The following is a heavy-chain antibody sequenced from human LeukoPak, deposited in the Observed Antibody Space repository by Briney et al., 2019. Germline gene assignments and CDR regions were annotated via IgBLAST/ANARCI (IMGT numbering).Heavy chain of an antibody. V-gene: IGHV3-64D*06. J-gene: IGHJ4*02. CDR1: GFIFSNYG. Sequence: GRSLRLSCSASGFIFSNYGMYWVRQAPGKRLEFGSAISSDGDNTFYADSVKGRFTISRDNSKNTLYLQTSSLRGEDTAVYYCVRVNDYGDRNLYCFGYWGQGTLVTVSS. CDR3: VRVNDYGDRNLYCFGY. D-gene: IGHD4-17*01. CDR2: ISSDGDNT.